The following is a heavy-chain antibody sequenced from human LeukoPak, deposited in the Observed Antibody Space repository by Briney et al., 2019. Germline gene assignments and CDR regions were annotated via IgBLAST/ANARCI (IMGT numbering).Heavy chain of an antibody. CDR3: ARVIPHPDPVKDNRKWELLHGAFDI. CDR2: INTSGST. V-gene: IGHV4-4*07. D-gene: IGHD1-26*01. CDR1: GGSICSYY. Sequence: SETLSLTCTVSGGSICSYYWSWIREPAGKGMEWIGRINTSGSTYYNPSLKSRVTISVDTSKNQFSLKLSSVTAADTAVYYCARVIPHPDPVKDNRKWELLHGAFDIWGQGTMVTVSS. J-gene: IGHJ3*02.